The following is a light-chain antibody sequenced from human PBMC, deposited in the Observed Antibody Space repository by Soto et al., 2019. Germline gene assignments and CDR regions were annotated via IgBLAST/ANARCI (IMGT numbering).Light chain of an antibody. CDR2: EVS. CDR1: SSDVGSYNR. CDR3: SSYTSSSVI. Sequence: QSALTQPPSVSGSPGQSVTISCTGTSSDVGSYNRVSWYQQPPGTARKLMIYEVSHRPSGVPDRFSGSKSANTASLTISGLQAEDEADYYCSSYTSSSVIFGGGTKLTVL. J-gene: IGLJ2*01. V-gene: IGLV2-18*02.